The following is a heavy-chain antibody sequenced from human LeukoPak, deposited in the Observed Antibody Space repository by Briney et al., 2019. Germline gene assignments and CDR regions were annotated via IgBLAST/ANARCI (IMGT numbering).Heavy chain of an antibody. D-gene: IGHD6-13*01. Sequence: SETLSLTCTVSGGSISSYYWSWIRQPPGKGLEWIGYIYYSGSTNYNPSLKSRVTISVDTSKNQFSLKLSSVTAADTAVYYCARDSGQQLPRGFDPWGQGTLVTVSS. V-gene: IGHV4-59*01. CDR2: IYYSGST. CDR3: ARDSGQQLPRGFDP. CDR1: GGSISSYY. J-gene: IGHJ5*02.